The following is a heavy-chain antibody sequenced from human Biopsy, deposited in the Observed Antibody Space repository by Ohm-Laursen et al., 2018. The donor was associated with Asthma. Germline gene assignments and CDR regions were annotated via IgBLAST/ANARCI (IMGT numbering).Heavy chain of an antibody. CDR2: INAGDGNT. CDR3: ARTYYDFLTGQVNDDFAL. CDR1: GYTFIHFA. D-gene: IGHD3-9*01. V-gene: IGHV1-3*01. J-gene: IGHJ3*01. Sequence: SVKVSCKASGYTFIHFAIHWVRQAPGQRLEWMGWINAGDGNTKYSQKFQGRVTITRDTSASTAYMDLRSLRSEDTAMYYCARTYYDFLTGQVNDDFALWGQGTMVTVSS.